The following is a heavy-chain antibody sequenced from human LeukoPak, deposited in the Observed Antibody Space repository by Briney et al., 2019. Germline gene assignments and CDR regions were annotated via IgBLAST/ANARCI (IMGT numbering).Heavy chain of an antibody. V-gene: IGHV3-48*03. J-gene: IGHJ4*02. Sequence: GGSLRLSCAASGFTFSSYEMNWVRQAPGKGLEWVSYISSSGSTIYYADSVKGRFTISRDNSKNTLFLQMSSLRAEDTAIYYCAKENYDFWSGIDYWGQGALVTVSS. CDR2: ISSSGSTI. CDR1: GFTFSSYE. CDR3: AKENYDFWSGIDY. D-gene: IGHD3-3*01.